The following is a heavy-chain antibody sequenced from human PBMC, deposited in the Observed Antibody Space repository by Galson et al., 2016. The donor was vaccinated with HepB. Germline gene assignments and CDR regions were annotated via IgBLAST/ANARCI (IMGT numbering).Heavy chain of an antibody. CDR2: IYFTGTT. CDR1: GGSISSGSYY. CDR3: ARIRAYCGGDCYYFYS. D-gene: IGHD2-21*02. V-gene: IGHV4-31*03. J-gene: IGHJ4*02. Sequence: TLSLTCTVSGGSISSGSYYWSWVSQLPGKGLEWTGSIYFTGTTYYNPSLKSRLTISLDTSKNQFSLKLTSVTAADTAVYYCARIRAYCGGDCYYFYSWGQGTLVTVSS.